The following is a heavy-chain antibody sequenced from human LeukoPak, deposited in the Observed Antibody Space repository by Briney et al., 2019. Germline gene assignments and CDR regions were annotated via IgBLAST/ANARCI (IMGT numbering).Heavy chain of an antibody. Sequence: EGSLRLSCAASGFTFSSYTMNWVRQAPGKGLEWVSAISSSGSTIYYAGSVKGRFTISRDNAKNSLYLQMNSLRAEDTAVYYCAELGITMIGGVWGKGTTVTISS. CDR1: GFTFSSYT. CDR2: ISSSGSTI. D-gene: IGHD3-10*02. CDR3: AELGITMIGGV. J-gene: IGHJ6*04. V-gene: IGHV3-48*04.